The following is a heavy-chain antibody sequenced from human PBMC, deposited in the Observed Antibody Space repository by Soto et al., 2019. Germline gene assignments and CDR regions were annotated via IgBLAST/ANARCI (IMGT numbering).Heavy chain of an antibody. J-gene: IGHJ4*02. CDR1: GGSFSSSSYY. CDR3: ARQIAVAGLDMRYDY. Sequence: QLQLQESGPGLVKPSETLSLTCTVSGGSFSSSSYYWGWIRQPPGKGLEWIGSIYYSGSTYYNPSLKSRVPISVDTSKKQFSLKLSSVTAADTAVYYCARQIAVAGLDMRYDYWGQGTLVTVSS. CDR2: IYYSGST. V-gene: IGHV4-39*01. D-gene: IGHD6-19*01.